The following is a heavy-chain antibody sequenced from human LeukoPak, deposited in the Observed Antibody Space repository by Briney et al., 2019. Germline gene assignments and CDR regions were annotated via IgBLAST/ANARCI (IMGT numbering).Heavy chain of an antibody. CDR3: AVESYYYYGMDV. CDR2: INHSGST. Sequence: SETLSLTCAVYGGSFSGYYWSWIRQPPGKGLEWIGEINHSGSTNYNPSLKSRVTISVDTSKNQFSLKLSSVTAADTAVYYCAVESYYYYGMDVWGQGTTVTVSS. CDR1: GGSFSGYY. D-gene: IGHD1-1*01. V-gene: IGHV4-34*01. J-gene: IGHJ6*02.